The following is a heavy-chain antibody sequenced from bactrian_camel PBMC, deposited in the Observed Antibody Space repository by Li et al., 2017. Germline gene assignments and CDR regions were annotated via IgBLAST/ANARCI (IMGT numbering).Heavy chain of an antibody. D-gene: IGHD3*01. CDR2: ITRIHGGT. J-gene: IGHJ4*01. CDR1: GYTYGDNC. CDR3: AAVDRPHCMNPIAALGVEATLDS. V-gene: IGHV3S63*01. Sequence: HVQLVESGGGSVQAGGSLTLSCVASGYTYGDNCLAWFRQAPGKEREGVAVITRIHGGTEYADSVKGRFIISRDSSKMTWSLQMNNLKPEDTAMYYCAAVDRPHCMNPIAALGVEATLDSWGQGTQVTVS.